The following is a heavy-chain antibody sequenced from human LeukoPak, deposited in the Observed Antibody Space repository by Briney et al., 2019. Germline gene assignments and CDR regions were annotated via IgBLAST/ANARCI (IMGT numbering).Heavy chain of an antibody. CDR1: GFTFGDYA. CDR2: IRSKAYGGTT. D-gene: IGHD4-23*01. V-gene: IGHV3-49*04. J-gene: IGHJ4*02. CDR3: THGSGGRY. Sequence: PGRSLRLSCTASGFTFGDYAMSWVRQAPGKGLEWVGFIRSKAYGGTTEYAASVKGRFTISRDDSKSIAYLQMNSLKTEDTAVYYCTHGSGGRYWGQGTLVTVSS.